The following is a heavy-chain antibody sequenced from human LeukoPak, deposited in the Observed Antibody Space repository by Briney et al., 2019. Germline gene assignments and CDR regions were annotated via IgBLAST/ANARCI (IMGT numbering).Heavy chain of an antibody. CDR3: AKSGISGRQGAPSHFDY. CDR2: IRYDGSNK. Sequence: PGGSLRLSCTASGFTFSSYGMHWVRQAPGKGLEWVAFIRYDGSNKYYADSVKGRFTISRDNSKNTLYLQMNSLRAEDTAVYYCAKSGISGRQGAPSHFDYWGQGTPVTVSS. V-gene: IGHV3-30*02. J-gene: IGHJ4*02. CDR1: GFTFSSYG. D-gene: IGHD1-20*01.